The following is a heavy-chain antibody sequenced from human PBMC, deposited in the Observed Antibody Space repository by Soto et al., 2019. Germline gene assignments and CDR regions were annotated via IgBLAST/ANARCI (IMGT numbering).Heavy chain of an antibody. D-gene: IGHD1-26*01. J-gene: IGHJ5*02. Sequence: PSETLSLPCIVSGASISTGGYSWSWIRQPPGKGPEWIGYIYESGRTYYKPSLKSRASISMDKSRNQFSVRLTSVTAADTAVYFCARGDRYSGSFSDYFDPWGQGTLVTVSS. CDR1: GASISTGGYS. CDR2: IYESGRT. CDR3: ARGDRYSGSFSDYFDP. V-gene: IGHV4-30-2*01.